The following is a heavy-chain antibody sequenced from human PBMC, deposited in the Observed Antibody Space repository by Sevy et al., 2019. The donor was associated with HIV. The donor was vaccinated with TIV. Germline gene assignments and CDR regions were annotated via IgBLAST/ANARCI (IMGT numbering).Heavy chain of an antibody. Sequence: SETLSLTCTVSGASISSSGYYWGLIRQPPGKGLEWIASIRYSGETFYNPSLRSRVTISADTSKNQFSLQLSSVTAADTAIYFCAGPILTYNSGWSYYDYWGQGIVVTVSS. CDR3: AGPILTYNSGWSYYDY. CDR1: GASISSSGYY. J-gene: IGHJ4*02. D-gene: IGHD6-19*01. CDR2: IRYSGET. V-gene: IGHV4-39*01.